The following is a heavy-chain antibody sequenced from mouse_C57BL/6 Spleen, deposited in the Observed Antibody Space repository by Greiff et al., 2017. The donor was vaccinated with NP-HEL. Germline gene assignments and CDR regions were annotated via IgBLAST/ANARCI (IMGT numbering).Heavy chain of an antibody. Sequence: EVKVVESGGGLVKPGGSLKLSCAASGFTFSSYAMSWVRQTPEKRLEWVATISDGGSYTYYPDNVKGRFTISRDNAKNNLYLQMSHLKSEDTAMYYCARGRGNYVDYFDYWGQGTTLTVSS. V-gene: IGHV5-4*03. CDR1: GFTFSSYA. CDR2: ISDGGSYT. J-gene: IGHJ2*01. D-gene: IGHD2-1*01. CDR3: ARGRGNYVDYFDY.